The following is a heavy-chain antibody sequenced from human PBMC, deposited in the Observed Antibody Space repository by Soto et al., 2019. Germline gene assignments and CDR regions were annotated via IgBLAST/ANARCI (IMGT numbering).Heavy chain of an antibody. D-gene: IGHD3-10*01. J-gene: IGHJ6*02. CDR1: GITFNLYS. CDR3: ARAVTWGLDV. V-gene: IGHV3-48*02. Sequence: EVQLVESGGGLVQPGGSLRISCAASGITFNLYSMSWVRQAPGKGLEWVSYISRSSTGIHYADSVKGRFTISRDDATNSMHLQMNSLRDGDTAVYYCARAVTWGLDVWGQGTTVSISS. CDR2: ISRSSTGI.